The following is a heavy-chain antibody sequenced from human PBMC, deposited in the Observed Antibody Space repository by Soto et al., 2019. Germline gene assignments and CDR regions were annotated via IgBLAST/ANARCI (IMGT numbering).Heavy chain of an antibody. J-gene: IGHJ5*02. V-gene: IGHV3-74*01. D-gene: IGHD4-17*01. CDR1: GFTFSNYW. CDR2: INGDGSGT. Sequence: EVHLVESGGGLIQPGGSLRLSCAASGFTFSNYWIHWVRQAPGEGLVWLSRINGDGSGTNYADSVKGRFTISRHNAKNTVYVQMNSLRAEDTAVYYCARGGLRAYWIDPWGQGTLVTVSS. CDR3: ARGGLRAYWIDP.